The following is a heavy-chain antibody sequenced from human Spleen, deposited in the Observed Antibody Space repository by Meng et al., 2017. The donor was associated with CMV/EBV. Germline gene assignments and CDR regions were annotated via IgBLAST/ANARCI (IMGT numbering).Heavy chain of an antibody. Sequence: SISSGGYYWSWIRQHPGKGLEWIGYIYYSGSTYYNPSLKSRVTISVDTSKNQFSLKLSSVTAADTAVYYCARSSIAARLRGPEFDYWGQGTLVTVSS. V-gene: IGHV4-31*02. CDR2: IYYSGST. CDR3: ARSSIAARLRGPEFDY. D-gene: IGHD6-6*01. J-gene: IGHJ4*02. CDR1: SISSGGYY.